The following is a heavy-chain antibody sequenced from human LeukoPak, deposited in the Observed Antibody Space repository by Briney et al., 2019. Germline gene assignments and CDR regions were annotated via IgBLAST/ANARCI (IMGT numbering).Heavy chain of an antibody. Sequence: PSETLSLTCSVSGGSVRRNYWSWVRQPPGKGLEWIGYISYSGDTKYNPSLKSRLSMSVDTSKNQCSLMLTSVTAADTAVYYCARDTISGHFDYWGQGTLVTVSS. J-gene: IGHJ4*02. D-gene: IGHD6-25*01. CDR2: ISYSGDT. V-gene: IGHV4-59*02. CDR1: GGSVRRNY. CDR3: ARDTISGHFDY.